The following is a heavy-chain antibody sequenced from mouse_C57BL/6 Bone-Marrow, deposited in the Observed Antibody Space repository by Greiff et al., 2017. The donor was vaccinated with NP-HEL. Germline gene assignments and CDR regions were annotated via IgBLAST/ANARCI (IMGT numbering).Heavy chain of an antibody. CDR1: GFTFSDFY. CDR2: SRNKANDYTT. CDR3: ARDLLSMDY. D-gene: IGHD2-10*01. J-gene: IGHJ4*01. Sequence: EVNVVESGGGLVQSGRSLRLSCATSGFTFSDFYMEWVRQAPGKGLEWIAASRNKANDYTTEYSASVKGRFIVSRDTSQSILYLQMNALRAEDTAIYYCARDLLSMDYWGQGTSVTVSS. V-gene: IGHV7-1*01.